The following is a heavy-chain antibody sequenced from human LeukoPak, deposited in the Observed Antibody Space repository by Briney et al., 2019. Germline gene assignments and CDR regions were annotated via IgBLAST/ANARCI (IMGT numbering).Heavy chain of an antibody. V-gene: IGHV3-73*01. D-gene: IGHD5-24*01. J-gene: IGHJ6*02. Sequence: GGSLRLSCAASGFTFSGSAMHWVRQASGKGLEWVGRIRSKANSYATAYAASVKGRFTISRDDSKNTAYLQMNSLKTEDTAVYYCTIYNWYYYGMDVWGQGTTVTVSS. CDR1: GFTFSGSA. CDR3: TIYNWYYYGMDV. CDR2: IRSKANSYAT.